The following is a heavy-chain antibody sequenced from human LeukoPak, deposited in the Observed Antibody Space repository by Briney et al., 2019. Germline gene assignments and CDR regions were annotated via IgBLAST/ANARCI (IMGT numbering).Heavy chain of an antibody. CDR1: GYTFTTYY. CDR2: INPRGGST. J-gene: IGHJ4*02. V-gene: IGHV1-46*01. D-gene: IGHD1-7*01. CDR3: ARGGGPGNYPFGF. Sequence: ASVNVSCKASGYTFTTYYMHWVRQAPGQGLDWVGIINPRGGSTTYAQKFQGRVTMTRDTSTSTVYMELSSLKSDDTAVYYCARGGGPGNYPFGFWGQGTLVTVSS.